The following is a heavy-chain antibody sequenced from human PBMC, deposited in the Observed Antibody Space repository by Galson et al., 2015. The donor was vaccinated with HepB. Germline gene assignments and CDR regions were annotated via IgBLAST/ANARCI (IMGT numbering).Heavy chain of an antibody. Sequence: PALVKPTQTLTLTCTFSGFSLSTSGMCVSWIRQPPGKALEWLALIDWDDDKYYSTSLKTRLTISKDTSKNQVVLTMTNMDPVDTATYYCARTEGTGYYYYGMDVWGQGTTVTVSS. CDR3: ARTEGTGYYYYGMDV. D-gene: IGHD1-14*01. CDR2: IDWDDDK. CDR1: GFSLSTSGMC. V-gene: IGHV2-70*01. J-gene: IGHJ6*02.